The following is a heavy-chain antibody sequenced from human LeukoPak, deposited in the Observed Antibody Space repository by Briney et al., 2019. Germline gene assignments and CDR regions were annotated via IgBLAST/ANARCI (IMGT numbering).Heavy chain of an antibody. J-gene: IGHJ4*02. CDR2: IYYSGST. D-gene: IGHD6-19*01. Sequence: SETLSLTCTVSGVSISTSRYYWGWIRQPPGKGLEWIGSIYYSGSTYYNPSLESRVTISVDTSKNQFSLKLSSVTAADTAVYYCATSGWYLLPGVYWGQGTLVTVSS. CDR1: GVSISTSRYY. V-gene: IGHV4-39*01. CDR3: ATSGWYLLPGVY.